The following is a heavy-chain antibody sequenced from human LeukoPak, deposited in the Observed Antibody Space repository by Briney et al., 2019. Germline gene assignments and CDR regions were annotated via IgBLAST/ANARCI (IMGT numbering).Heavy chain of an antibody. Sequence: GGSLRLSCAASGFTFSSYAMSWVRQAPGKGLEWVSGISGSGGRTYYADSVKGRFTISRDNSKNTLYLQMNSLGAEDTAVYFCAKSVRGDYIGSDDYWGQGTLVTVSS. J-gene: IGHJ4*02. CDR2: ISGSGGRT. D-gene: IGHD4-17*01. CDR1: GFTFSSYA. CDR3: AKSVRGDYIGSDDY. V-gene: IGHV3-23*01.